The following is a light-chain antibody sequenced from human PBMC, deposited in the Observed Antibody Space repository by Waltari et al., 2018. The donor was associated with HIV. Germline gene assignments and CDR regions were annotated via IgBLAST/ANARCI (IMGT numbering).Light chain of an antibody. Sequence: QSALTQPPSASGSPGQSVIISCTGTSSNLGGQNHVSWYQQHPGKAPRLMIYEVSKRPSGVPDRFSGSKADTTASLTVSGLQAEDEADYYCSSYAGNYDWVFGGGTKLTVL. CDR3: SSYAGNYDWV. CDR2: EVS. V-gene: IGLV2-8*01. CDR1: SSNLGGQNH. J-gene: IGLJ3*02.